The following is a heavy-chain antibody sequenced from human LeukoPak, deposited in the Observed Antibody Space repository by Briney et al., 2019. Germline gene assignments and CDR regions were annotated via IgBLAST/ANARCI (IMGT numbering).Heavy chain of an antibody. CDR2: IYYSGST. V-gene: IGHV4-39*07. D-gene: IGHD5-12*01. CDR3: ARDSGYDSRGFDP. Sequence: SETLSLTCTVSGGSISSSSYYWGWIRQPPGKGLEWIGSIYYSGSTYYHPSLKSRVTISVDTSKNQFSLKLSSVTAADTAVYYCARDSGYDSRGFDPWGQGTLVTVSS. J-gene: IGHJ5*02. CDR1: GGSISSSSYY.